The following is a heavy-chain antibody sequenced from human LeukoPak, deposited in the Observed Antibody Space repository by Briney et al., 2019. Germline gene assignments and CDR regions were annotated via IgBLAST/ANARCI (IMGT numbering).Heavy chain of an antibody. CDR2: IYTSGST. J-gene: IGHJ6*03. CDR3: ARGSSWYVNYYYYMDV. V-gene: IGHV4-61*02. D-gene: IGHD6-13*01. Sequence: PSQTLSLTCTVSGGSISSGSYYWSWIRQPAGKGLEWIGRIYTSGSTNYNPSLKSRVTISVDTSKNQFSLKLSSVTAADTAVYYCARGSSWYVNYYYYMDVWGKGTTVTVSS. CDR1: GGSISSGSYY.